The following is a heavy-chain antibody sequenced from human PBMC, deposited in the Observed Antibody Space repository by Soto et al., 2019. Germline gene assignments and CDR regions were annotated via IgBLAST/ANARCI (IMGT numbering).Heavy chain of an antibody. V-gene: IGHV3-23*01. D-gene: IGHD3-22*01. CDR2: ISGSGGST. J-gene: IGHJ4*02. Sequence: PGGSLRLSCAASGFTFSSYAMSWVRQAPGKGLEWVSAISGSGGSTYYADSVKGRFTISRDNSKNTLYLQMNSLRAEDTAVYYCAKDSSYYDSSGYYYFDYWGQGTLVTVSS. CDR1: GFTFSSYA. CDR3: AKDSSYYDSSGYYYFDY.